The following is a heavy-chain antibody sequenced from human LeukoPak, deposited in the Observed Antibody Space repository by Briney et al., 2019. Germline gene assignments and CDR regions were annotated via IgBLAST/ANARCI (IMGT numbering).Heavy chain of an antibody. J-gene: IGHJ4*02. V-gene: IGHV4-61*01. Sequence: PSETLSLTCTVSGGSVSRGSYYWSWIRQPPGKGLEWIGNIYYSGSTNYNPSLKSRVTISVDTSKNQFSLKLSSVTAADTAVYYCAKDGGSHLFDYWGQGALVTVSP. CDR2: IYYSGST. D-gene: IGHD1-26*01. CDR1: GGSVSRGSYY. CDR3: AKDGGSHLFDY.